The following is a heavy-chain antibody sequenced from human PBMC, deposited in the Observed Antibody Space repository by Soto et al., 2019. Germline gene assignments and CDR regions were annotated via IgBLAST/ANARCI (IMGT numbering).Heavy chain of an antibody. D-gene: IGHD2-15*01. J-gene: IGHJ6*02. CDR1: GITFSSYS. CDR3: AGLYCSGGSCYGGGMDV. Sequence: GGSRRLSGAASGITFSSYSMNWVRQAPGKGLEWVSSISSSSSYIYYADSVKGRFTISRDNAKNSLYLQMNSMRAEDTTVYYCAGLYCSGGSCYGGGMDVWGQGTTVTVSS. V-gene: IGHV3-21*01. CDR2: ISSSSSYI.